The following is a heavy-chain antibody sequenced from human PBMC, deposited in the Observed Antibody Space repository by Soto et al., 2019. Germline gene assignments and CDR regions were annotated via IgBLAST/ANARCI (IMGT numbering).Heavy chain of an antibody. CDR2: ISSNSAYI. D-gene: IGHD6-13*01. CDR1: GFTFRSFT. CDR3: TRDAARDSSARGWFDP. J-gene: IGHJ5*02. Sequence: GGSLRLSCAASGFTFRSFTMNWVRQAPGKGLEWVSTISSNSAYIYYTDALRGRFTISRDNAKNSLHLQMNSLRAEDTAVYYCTRDAARDSSARGWFDPWGPGTRVTVSS. V-gene: IGHV3-21*01.